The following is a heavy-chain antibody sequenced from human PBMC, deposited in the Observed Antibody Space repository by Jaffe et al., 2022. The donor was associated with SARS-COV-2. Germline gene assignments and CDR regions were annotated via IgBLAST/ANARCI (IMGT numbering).Heavy chain of an antibody. CDR1: GFTFSSYG. Sequence: QVQLVESGGGVVQPGRSLRLSCAASGFTFSSYGMHWVRQAPGKGLEWVAVIWYDGSNKYYADSVKGRFTISRDNSKNTLYLQMNSLRAEDTAVYYCARDSVIFGVVITDRGAFDIWGQGTMVTVSS. CDR2: IWYDGSNK. V-gene: IGHV3-33*01. D-gene: IGHD3-3*01. J-gene: IGHJ3*02. CDR3: ARDSVIFGVVITDRGAFDI.